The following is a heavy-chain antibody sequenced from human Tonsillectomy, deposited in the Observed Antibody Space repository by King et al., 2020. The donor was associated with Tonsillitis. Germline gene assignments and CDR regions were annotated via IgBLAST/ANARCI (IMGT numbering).Heavy chain of an antibody. CDR1: EYSFSNYW. D-gene: IGHD5-24*01. Sequence: QLLQSGAEVKKPGESLKISCKGFEYSFSNYWIGWVRQMPGRGLEWMGIIYPDDSDTRYSPSFQDQVIISADKSINTAYLQWSSLKASDSAMYYCARESRDGYNFDYWGQGTLVTVS. J-gene: IGHJ4*02. CDR2: IYPDDSDT. CDR3: ARESRDGYNFDY. V-gene: IGHV5-51*03.